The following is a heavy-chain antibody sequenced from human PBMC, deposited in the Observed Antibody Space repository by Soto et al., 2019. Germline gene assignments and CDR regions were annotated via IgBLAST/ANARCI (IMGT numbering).Heavy chain of an antibody. CDR1: GFTFSSYA. D-gene: IGHD2-8*01. J-gene: IGHJ4*02. CDR2: ISYDGSNK. V-gene: IGHV3-30-3*01. CDR3: AGEQWDY. Sequence: QVQLVESGGGVAQPGRSLRLSCAASGFTFSSYAMHWVRQAPGKGLEWVEVISYDGSNKYYADSVKGRFTISRDNSKNTLYLQMNSLRAEDTAVYYCAGEQWDYWGQGTLVTVSS.